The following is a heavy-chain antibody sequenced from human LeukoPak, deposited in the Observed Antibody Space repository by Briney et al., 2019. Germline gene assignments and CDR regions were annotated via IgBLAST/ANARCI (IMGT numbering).Heavy chain of an antibody. D-gene: IGHD6-13*01. CDR3: ERVSYSSSHNWFDP. Sequence: SETLSLTCTVSGGSISSSSYYWGWIRQPPGKGLEWIGSIYYSGSTYYNPSLKSRVTISVDTSKNQFSLKLSSVTAADTAVYYCERVSYSSSHNWFDPWGQGTLVTVSS. CDR1: GGSISSSSYY. V-gene: IGHV4-39*07. J-gene: IGHJ5*02. CDR2: IYYSGST.